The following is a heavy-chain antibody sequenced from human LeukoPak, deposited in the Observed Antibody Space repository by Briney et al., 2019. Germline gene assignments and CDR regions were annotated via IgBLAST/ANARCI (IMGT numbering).Heavy chain of an antibody. V-gene: IGHV3-21*01. Sequence: GGSLRLSCAASGFTFSSYSMNWVRQAPGKGLEWVSSISSSSSYIYYADSVKGRFTISRDNAKNSLYLQMNSLRAEDTAVYYCARGYYDSSGYYYMRGGEFDYWGQGTLVTVSS. CDR2: ISSSSSYI. CDR1: GFTFSSYS. J-gene: IGHJ4*02. D-gene: IGHD3-22*01. CDR3: ARGYYDSSGYYYMRGGEFDY.